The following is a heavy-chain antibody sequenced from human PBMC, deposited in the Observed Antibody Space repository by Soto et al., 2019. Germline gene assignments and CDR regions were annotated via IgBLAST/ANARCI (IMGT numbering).Heavy chain of an antibody. CDR3: ARVASARYCSGGSGYSTIDAFDI. Sequence: ASVKVSCKASGYTFTSYDINWVRQATGQGLEWMGWMNPNSGNTGYAQKFQGRVTMTRNTSISTAYMELSSLRSEDTAVYYCARVASARYCSGGSGYSTIDAFDIWGQGTMVTVS. D-gene: IGHD2-15*01. V-gene: IGHV1-8*01. CDR1: GYTFTSYD. CDR2: MNPNSGNT. J-gene: IGHJ3*02.